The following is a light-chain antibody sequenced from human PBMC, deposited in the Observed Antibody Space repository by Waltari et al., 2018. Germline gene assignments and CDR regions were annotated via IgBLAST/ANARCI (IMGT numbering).Light chain of an antibody. CDR2: EDS. CDR1: SSDVGGYSF. CDR3: CSYVRNVTWV. Sequence: QSALTQPASVSGSPGQSITLSCIGTSSDVGGYSFVPWYQQHPGKAPKLMIYEDSKRPAGVSNRLSGLKTGNTASLTISGLQAEYEADYYCCSYVRNVTWVFGGGTKLTVL. J-gene: IGLJ3*02. V-gene: IGLV2-23*01.